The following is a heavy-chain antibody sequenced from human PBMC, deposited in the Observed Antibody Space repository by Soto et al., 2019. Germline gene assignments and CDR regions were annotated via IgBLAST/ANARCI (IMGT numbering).Heavy chain of an antibody. J-gene: IGHJ3*02. CDR1: GFTFSSYG. V-gene: IGHV3-33*01. Sequence: PGGSLRLSCAASGFTFSSYGMHWVRQAPGKGLEWVAVIWYDGSNKYYADSVKGRFTISRDNSKNTLYLQMNSLRAEDTAVYYCARGLDSYAFDIWGQGTMVTVS. CDR2: IWYDGSNK. D-gene: IGHD3-22*01. CDR3: ARGLDSYAFDI.